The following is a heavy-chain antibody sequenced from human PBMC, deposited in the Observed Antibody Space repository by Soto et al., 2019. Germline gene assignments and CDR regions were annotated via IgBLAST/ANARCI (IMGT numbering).Heavy chain of an antibody. J-gene: IGHJ3*02. CDR1: GFTFSSYG. Sequence: TGGSLRLSCSASGFTFSSYGMHWVRQSPVKVLEWVSVISYDGSNKYYADSVKGRFTISRDNSKNTLYLQMNSLRAEDTAVYYCAKDFGDEYSSSDDAFDIWGQGTMVTVSS. CDR2: ISYDGSNK. V-gene: IGHV3-30*18. CDR3: AKDFGDEYSSSDDAFDI. D-gene: IGHD6-6*01.